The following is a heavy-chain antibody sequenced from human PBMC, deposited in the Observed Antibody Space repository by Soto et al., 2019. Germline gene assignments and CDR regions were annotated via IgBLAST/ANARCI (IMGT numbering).Heavy chain of an antibody. CDR2: IWYDGSNK. CDR1: GFTFSSYG. D-gene: IGHD3-3*01. Sequence: GGSLRLSCAASGFTFSSYGMHWVRQAPGKGLEWVAVIWYDGSNKYYADSVKGRFTISRDNSKNTLYLQMNSLRAEDTAVYYCARELAIFGVVIPDTDYYYYGMDVWGQGTTVTVSS. V-gene: IGHV3-33*01. CDR3: ARELAIFGVVIPDTDYYYYGMDV. J-gene: IGHJ6*02.